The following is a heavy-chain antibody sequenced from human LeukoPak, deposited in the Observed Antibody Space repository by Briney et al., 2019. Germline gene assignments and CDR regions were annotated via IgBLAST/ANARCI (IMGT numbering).Heavy chain of an antibody. CDR3: ARLSAAAGSPFDC. D-gene: IGHD6-13*01. V-gene: IGHV4-59*08. Sequence: SETLSLTCTVSGGSISSYWSWIRQPPGKGLEWIAYMYYSGRTNSNPSLKSRVTMSVDTSKNQFSLKLSSVTAADTAVYFCARLSAAAGSPFDCWGQGTQVTVSS. J-gene: IGHJ4*02. CDR1: GGSISSY. CDR2: MYYSGRT.